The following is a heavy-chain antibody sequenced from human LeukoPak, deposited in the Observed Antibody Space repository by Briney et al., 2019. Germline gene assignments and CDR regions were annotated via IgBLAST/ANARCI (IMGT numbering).Heavy chain of an antibody. CDR1: GGTFSSYA. Sequence: SVNGSCKAFGGTFSSYAISWGRQAPRQGREWMGGSIPIFGTANYAQKFQGRVTITADKSTSTAYMELSSLRSEDTAVYYCARGGSSWYPYFDYWGQGTLVTVSS. V-gene: IGHV1-69*06. CDR3: ARGGSSWYPYFDY. CDR2: SIPIFGTA. J-gene: IGHJ4*02. D-gene: IGHD6-13*01.